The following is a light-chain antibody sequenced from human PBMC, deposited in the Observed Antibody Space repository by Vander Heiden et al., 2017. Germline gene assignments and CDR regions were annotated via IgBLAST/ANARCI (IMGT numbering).Light chain of an antibody. V-gene: IGKV3-15*01. J-gene: IGKJ4*01. CDR3: QQDNNWPRT. CDR1: QSVSSN. CDR2: GAS. Sequence: EIVMTQSPATLSVSPGERATLSCRASQSVSSNLAWYQQKPGQAPRLLIHGASTRATGVPARFSGSGSGTEFTLTISSLQSEDFAVYYCQQDNNWPRTFGGGTKVEIK.